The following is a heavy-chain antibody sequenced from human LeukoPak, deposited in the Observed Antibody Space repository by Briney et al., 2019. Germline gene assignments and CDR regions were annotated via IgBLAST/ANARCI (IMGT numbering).Heavy chain of an antibody. J-gene: IGHJ3*02. V-gene: IGHV3-21*01. Sequence: GGSLRLSCAASGLTFSSYSMNWVRQAPGKGLEWVSSISSSSSYIYYADSVKGRFTISRDNAKNSLYLQMNSLRAEDTAVYYCARDPYCSGGSCYYDAFDIWGQGTMVTVSS. CDR1: GLTFSSYS. CDR3: ARDPYCSGGSCYYDAFDI. D-gene: IGHD2-15*01. CDR2: ISSSSSYI.